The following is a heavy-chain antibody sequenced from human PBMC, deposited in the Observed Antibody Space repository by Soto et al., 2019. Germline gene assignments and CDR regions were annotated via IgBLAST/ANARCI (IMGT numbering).Heavy chain of an antibody. CDR2: ISYSGNT. D-gene: IGHD2-2*01. Sequence: QVQLRESGPGLVKPSQTLSLTCTVSGGSINSGANYWSWIRQSPGRGLEWIGYISYSGNTYYNPSLNGRVTISADSSKIPLSLNLTSVTAADTAVYFCARRSTASYCYFGLWGRGTLVTVSS. CDR1: GGSINSGANY. J-gene: IGHJ2*01. V-gene: IGHV4-30-4*01. CDR3: ARRSTASYCYFGL.